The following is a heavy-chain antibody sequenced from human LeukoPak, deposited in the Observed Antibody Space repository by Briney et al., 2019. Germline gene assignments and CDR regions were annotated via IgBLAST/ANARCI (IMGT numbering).Heavy chain of an antibody. Sequence: PSETLSLTCTVSVGSISTYYWSWIRQPPGKGLEWIGYIYYSGSTNYNPSLKSRVTISVDTSKNQFSLKLSSVTAADTAVYYCARKVVGYSYDYFDYWGQGTLVTVSS. CDR2: IYYSGST. V-gene: IGHV4-59*01. J-gene: IGHJ4*02. D-gene: IGHD5-18*01. CDR3: ARKVVGYSYDYFDY. CDR1: VGSISTYY.